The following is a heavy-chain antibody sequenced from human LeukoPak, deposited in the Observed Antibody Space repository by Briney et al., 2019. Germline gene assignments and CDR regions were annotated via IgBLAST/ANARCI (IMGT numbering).Heavy chain of an antibody. CDR2: IIPIFGTA. CDR1: GGTFCSYA. V-gene: IGHV1-69*13. J-gene: IGHJ4*02. CDR3: ARSNYDFWSGPPLDY. D-gene: IGHD3-3*01. Sequence: SVKVSCKASGGTFCSYAISWVRQAPGQGLEWMGGIIPIFGTANYAQKFQGRVTITADESTSTAYMELSSLRSEDTAVYYCARSNYDFWSGPPLDYWGQGTLVTVSS.